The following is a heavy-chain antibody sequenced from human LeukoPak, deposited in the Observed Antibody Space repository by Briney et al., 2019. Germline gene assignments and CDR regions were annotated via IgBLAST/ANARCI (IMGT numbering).Heavy chain of an antibody. CDR3: ARDIVATTFAY. CDR1: GFTFSSYS. Sequence: GGSLRLSCAASGFTFSSYSMNWVRQAPGKGLEWVSSISSSSSYIYYADSVKGRFTISRDNAKNSLYLQMNSLRAEDTAVYYCARDIVATTFAYWGQGTLVTVSS. CDR2: ISSSSSYI. J-gene: IGHJ4*02. V-gene: IGHV3-21*01. D-gene: IGHD5-12*01.